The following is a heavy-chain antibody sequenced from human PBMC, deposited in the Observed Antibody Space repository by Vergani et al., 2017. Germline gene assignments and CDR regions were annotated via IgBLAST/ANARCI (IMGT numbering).Heavy chain of an antibody. D-gene: IGHD3-3*01. CDR1: GFTFSDYY. J-gene: IGHJ4*02. Sequence: QVQLVESGGGLVKPGGSLRLSCAASGFTFSDYYMSWIRQAPGKGLEWVSYISSSGSTIYYAASVKGRFTISRDNATNALYLQMNSLRAEDTAVYYCARSKTIFGVVSYYFDYWGQGTLVTVSS. V-gene: IGHV3-11*01. CDR3: ARSKTIFGVVSYYFDY. CDR2: ISSSGSTI.